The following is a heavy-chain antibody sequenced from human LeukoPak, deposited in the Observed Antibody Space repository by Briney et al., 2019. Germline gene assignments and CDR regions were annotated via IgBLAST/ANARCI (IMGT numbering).Heavy chain of an antibody. Sequence: ASVNVSCKASGYTFTGYYMHWVRQAPGQGLEWMGWINPNSGGTNYAQKFQGRVTMTRDTSISTAYMELSRLRSDDTAVYYCASAYTGSMNDWFDPWGQGTLVTVSS. D-gene: IGHD3-16*01. J-gene: IGHJ5*02. CDR1: GYTFTGYY. CDR2: INPNSGGT. CDR3: ASAYTGSMNDWFDP. V-gene: IGHV1-2*02.